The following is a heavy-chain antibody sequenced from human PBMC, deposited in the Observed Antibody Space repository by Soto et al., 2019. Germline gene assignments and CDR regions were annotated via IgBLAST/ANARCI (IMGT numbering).Heavy chain of an antibody. J-gene: IGHJ6*03. V-gene: IGHV4-59*08. CDR3: ARFRAARGNYYYMDV. CDR2: IYYSGST. Sequence: SETLSLTCTVSGGSISSYYWSWIRQPPGKGLEWIGYIYYSGSTNYNPSLKSRVTISVDTSKNQFSLKLSSVTAADTAVYYCARFRAARGNYYYMDVWGKGTTVTVS. D-gene: IGHD6-6*01. CDR1: GGSISSYY.